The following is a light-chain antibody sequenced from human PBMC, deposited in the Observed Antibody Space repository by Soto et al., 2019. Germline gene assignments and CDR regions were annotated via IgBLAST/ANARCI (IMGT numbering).Light chain of an antibody. CDR2: GDT. CDR1: SSNIGAGYD. CDR3: QSFDSSLSGWV. Sequence: QSVLTQPPSVSAAPGQRVTMSCTGSSSNIGAGYDVHWYQQLPGTAPKLLVSGDTNRPSGVPDRFSGSKSGTSASLAITGLRAEDEADYYCQSFDSSLSGWVFGGGTKLTVL. J-gene: IGLJ3*02. V-gene: IGLV1-40*01.